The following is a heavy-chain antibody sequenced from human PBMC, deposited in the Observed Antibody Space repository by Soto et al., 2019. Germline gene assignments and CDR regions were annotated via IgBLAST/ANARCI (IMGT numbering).Heavy chain of an antibody. V-gene: IGHV1-18*01. J-gene: IGHJ6*02. CDR2: ISAYSGDT. Sequence: VQLLQSGGEVRKPGASVKVSCKTSGYTFTNYAINWVRQAPGQGLQWMGWISAYSGDTKYAQRFQDRLTVTTDPSTTTGCMELRSLRCDDTAVYYCARDGRAFSIFGETMDVWGQGTTVTVSS. CDR1: GYTFTNYA. CDR3: ARDGRAFSIFGETMDV. D-gene: IGHD3-3*01.